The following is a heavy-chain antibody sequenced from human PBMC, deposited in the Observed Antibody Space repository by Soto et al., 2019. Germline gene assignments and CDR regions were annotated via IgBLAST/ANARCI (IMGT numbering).Heavy chain of an antibody. CDR1: GFTFSSYS. CDR3: ARDFYSGYGTDAFDI. D-gene: IGHD5-12*01. Sequence: LRLSCAASGFTFSSYSMNWVRQAPGKGLEWVSSISSSSSYIYYADSVKGRFTISRDNAKNSLYLQMNSLRAEDTAVYYCARDFYSGYGTDAFDIWGQGTMVTVSS. CDR2: ISSSSSYI. V-gene: IGHV3-21*01. J-gene: IGHJ3*02.